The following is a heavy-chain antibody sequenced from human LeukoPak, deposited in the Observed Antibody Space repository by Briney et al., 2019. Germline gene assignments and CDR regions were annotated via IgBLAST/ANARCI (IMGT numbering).Heavy chain of an antibody. CDR3: ARVMRLRAYYDSSGYRLGY. Sequence: ASVKVSCKASGYTFTSYGISWVRQAPGQGLEWMGWMNPNSGNTGYAQKFQGRVTMTRNTSISTAYMELSSLRSEDTAVYYCARVMRLRAYYDSSGYRLGYWGQGTLVTVSS. CDR1: GYTFTSYG. J-gene: IGHJ4*02. CDR2: MNPNSGNT. D-gene: IGHD3-22*01. V-gene: IGHV1-8*02.